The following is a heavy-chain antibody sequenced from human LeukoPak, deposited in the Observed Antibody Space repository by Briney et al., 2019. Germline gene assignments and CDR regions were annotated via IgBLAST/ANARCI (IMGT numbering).Heavy chain of an antibody. CDR1: GFTFSSFH. J-gene: IGHJ4*02. Sequence: GGSLRLSCAASGFTFSSFHMSWVRQAPGKGLQWVSGITGRGGNTYYADSVEGRFTISRDNSKNTLSLQMDSLRAEDTAIYYCARDRAAFDSWGQGTLVTVSS. CDR2: ITGRGGNT. CDR3: ARDRAAFDS. V-gene: IGHV3-23*01. D-gene: IGHD6-25*01.